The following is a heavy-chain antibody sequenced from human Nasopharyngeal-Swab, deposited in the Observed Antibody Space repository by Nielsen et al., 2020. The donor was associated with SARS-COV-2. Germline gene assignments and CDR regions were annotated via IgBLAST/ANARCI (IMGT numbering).Heavy chain of an antibody. Sequence: SETLSLTCTVSGGSISSSSYYWGWLRQPPGKGLEWIGSIDYSGSTYYNPSLKSRVTISVDTSKNQFSLKLSSVTAADTAVYYCARHPALGYCSGGSCAHYDYWGQGTLVTVSS. J-gene: IGHJ4*02. CDR3: ARHPALGYCSGGSCAHYDY. D-gene: IGHD2-15*01. CDR2: IDYSGST. V-gene: IGHV4-39*01. CDR1: GGSISSSSYY.